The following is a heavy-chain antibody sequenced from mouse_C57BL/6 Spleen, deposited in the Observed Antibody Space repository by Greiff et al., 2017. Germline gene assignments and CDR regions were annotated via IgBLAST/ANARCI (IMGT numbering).Heavy chain of an antibody. V-gene: IGHV1-85*01. CDR3: ARDYGSSRGYFDV. D-gene: IGHD1-1*01. CDR2: IYPRDGST. CDR1: GYTFTSYD. Sequence: VNLVESGPELVKPGASVKLSCKASGYTFTSYDINWVKQRPGQGLEWIGWIYPRDGSTKYNEKFKGKATLTVDTSSSTAYMELHSLTSEDSAVYFCARDYGSSRGYFDVWGTGTTVTVSS. J-gene: IGHJ1*03.